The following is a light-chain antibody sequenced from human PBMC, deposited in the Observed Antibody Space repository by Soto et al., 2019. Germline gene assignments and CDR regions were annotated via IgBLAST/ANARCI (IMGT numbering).Light chain of an antibody. V-gene: IGKV1-5*03. Sequence: IQTTQSPSTLSASIGDRVTITCRASQSIGSELAWYQQKPGKAPKLLIYKASSLESGVPSTFSGSGSGTEFSLTVSSLQPDDFATYYCLQYESYPLTFGGGTKVDIK. CDR2: KAS. J-gene: IGKJ4*01. CDR3: LQYESYPLT. CDR1: QSIGSE.